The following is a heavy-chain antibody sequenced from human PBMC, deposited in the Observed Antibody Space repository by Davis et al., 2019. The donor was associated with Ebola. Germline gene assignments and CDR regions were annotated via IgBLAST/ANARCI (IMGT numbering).Heavy chain of an antibody. Sequence: PGGSLRLSCAASGFTFSSYAMSWVRQAPGKGLEWVAFIRYDGSNKYYADSVKGRFTISRDNSKNTLYLQMNSLRAEDTAVYYCAKGGSGSYRTEYFQHWGQGTLVTVSS. CDR1: GFTFSSYA. J-gene: IGHJ1*01. CDR2: IRYDGSNK. CDR3: AKGGSGSYRTEYFQH. V-gene: IGHV3-30*02. D-gene: IGHD1-26*01.